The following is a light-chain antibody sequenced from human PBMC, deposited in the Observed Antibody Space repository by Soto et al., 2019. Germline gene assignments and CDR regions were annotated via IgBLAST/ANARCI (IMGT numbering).Light chain of an antibody. Sequence: QSALTQPASVSGSPGQSITISCTGTSSDVGAYNYVSWYQQRPGNAPKLMIYDVSNRPSGVSNRFSGSKSGNTASLTISGLQAEDGADYYCISYTTSSTLVFGGGTQLTVL. CDR3: ISYTTSSTLV. CDR1: SSDVGAYNY. J-gene: IGLJ2*01. CDR2: DVS. V-gene: IGLV2-14*03.